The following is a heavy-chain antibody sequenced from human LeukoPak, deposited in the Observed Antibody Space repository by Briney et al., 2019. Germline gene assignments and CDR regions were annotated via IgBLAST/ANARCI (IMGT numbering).Heavy chain of an antibody. J-gene: IGHJ3*01. D-gene: IGHD2-2*01. CDR2: RNPADSDT. V-gene: IGHV5-51*01. CDR1: GYSFTSYW. CDR3: ARHVSSSRVAYDV. Sequence: GESLKISCKGSGYSFTSYWIGWVRQVPGKGLEWMGLRNPADSDTRYSPAFQGQVTISVDKSISTAYPQWSSLKASDTAMYYCARHVSSSRVAYDVWGQGTMVTVSS.